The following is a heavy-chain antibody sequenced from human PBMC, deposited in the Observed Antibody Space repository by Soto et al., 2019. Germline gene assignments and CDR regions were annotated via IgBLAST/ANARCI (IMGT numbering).Heavy chain of an antibody. CDR2: ISSSGST. Sequence: SETLSLTCTVSGGSFKSGSYSWSWIRQPPGKGLEWIGYISSSGSTKYNPSLKSRVTISRDTSSNQFSLELTSVTAADTAIYYCARDIRGYSRAFDYWGQGTLVTVSS. D-gene: IGHD5-18*01. CDR3: ARDIRGYSRAFDY. CDR1: GGSFKSGSYS. J-gene: IGHJ4*02. V-gene: IGHV4-61*01.